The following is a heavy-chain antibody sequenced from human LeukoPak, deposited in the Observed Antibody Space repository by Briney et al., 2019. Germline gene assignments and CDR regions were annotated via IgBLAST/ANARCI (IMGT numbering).Heavy chain of an antibody. V-gene: IGHV3-48*04. CDR1: GFTFSSYA. Sequence: GGSLRLSCAASGFTFSSYAMSWVRQAPGKGLEWLSAISSSGSTIYYADSVKGRFTISRDNAKNSLYLQMNSLRAEDTAVYYCARGQGRFGELFLDNWFDPWGQGTLVTVSS. J-gene: IGHJ5*02. CDR2: ISSSGSTI. D-gene: IGHD3-10*01. CDR3: ARGQGRFGELFLDNWFDP.